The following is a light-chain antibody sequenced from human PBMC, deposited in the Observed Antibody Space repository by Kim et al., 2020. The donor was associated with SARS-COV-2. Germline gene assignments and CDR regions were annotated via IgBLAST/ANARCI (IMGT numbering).Light chain of an antibody. CDR3: QQRSNWPST. Sequence: LSPGKRATRSCRASQSVSSYLAWYRQKPGQAPRLLIYNASKRATGIPARFSGSGSETDFTLTISSLEPEDFAVYYCQQRSNWPSTFGQGTRLEIK. V-gene: IGKV3-11*01. CDR1: QSVSSY. J-gene: IGKJ5*01. CDR2: NAS.